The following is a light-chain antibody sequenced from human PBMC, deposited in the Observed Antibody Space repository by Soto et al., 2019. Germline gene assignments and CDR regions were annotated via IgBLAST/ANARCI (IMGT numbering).Light chain of an antibody. V-gene: IGKV3-20*01. CDR3: QQYGSSPRT. Sequence: EIVLPQSPGTLSLSPGERATLSCRASQSVSSKLAWYQQKPGQAPRLLIYGASSRATGIPDRFSGSGSATDFTLTISRLEPEDFAVYYCQQYGSSPRTFGQGTKVDIK. CDR1: QSVSSK. J-gene: IGKJ1*01. CDR2: GAS.